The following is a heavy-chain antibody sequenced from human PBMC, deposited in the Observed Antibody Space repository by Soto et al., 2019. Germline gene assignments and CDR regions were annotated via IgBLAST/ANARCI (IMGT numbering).Heavy chain of an antibody. CDR2: VTDSGSNT. Sequence: EVQLLESGGGLVQPGGSLRLSCAASGYTFNTYAMTWVRQAPWKGLEWVSTVTDSGSNTYYADSVKGRFAISRDNSKNTLYLQMNSLRAEDTALYYCAKGRLGVSYFDFWGQGSLVTVSS. J-gene: IGHJ4*02. CDR3: AKGRLGVSYFDF. CDR1: GYTFNTYA. V-gene: IGHV3-23*01. D-gene: IGHD2-8*02.